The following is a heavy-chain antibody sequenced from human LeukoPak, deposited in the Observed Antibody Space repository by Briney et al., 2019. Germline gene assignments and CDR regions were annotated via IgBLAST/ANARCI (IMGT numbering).Heavy chain of an antibody. V-gene: IGHV3-30*01. CDR1: GFTLRSYA. D-gene: IGHD6-19*01. CDR3: ARDKSYGDGSGSFDY. CDR2: ISYDGSNK. J-gene: IGHJ4*02. Sequence: GGSLRLSCAASGFTLRSYAMHWVRQAPGKGLEWVAVISYDGSNKYYADSVKGRFTISRDNSKNTLYLQMNSLRAEDTAVYYCARDKSYGDGSGSFDYWGQGTLVSVPS.